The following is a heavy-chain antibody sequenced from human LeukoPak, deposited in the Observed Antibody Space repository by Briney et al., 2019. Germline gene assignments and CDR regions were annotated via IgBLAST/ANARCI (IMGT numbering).Heavy chain of an antibody. D-gene: IGHD3-9*01. J-gene: IGHJ6*02. Sequence: GSLRLSCAASGFTFSSYAMHWVRQAPGKGLEWVAVISYDGSNKYYADSVKGRLTISRDNSKNTLYLQMNSLRAEDTAVYYCARDGAGTDYDITRPYYYYGMDVWGQGTTVTVSS. CDR3: ARDGAGTDYDITRPYYYYGMDV. V-gene: IGHV3-30-3*01. CDR2: ISYDGSNK. CDR1: GFTFSSYA.